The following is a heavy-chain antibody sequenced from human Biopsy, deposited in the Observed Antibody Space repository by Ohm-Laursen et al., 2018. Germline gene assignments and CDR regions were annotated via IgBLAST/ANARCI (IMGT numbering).Heavy chain of an antibody. CDR1: GYPFSNYY. V-gene: IGHV1-2*06. D-gene: IGHD6-13*01. J-gene: IGHJ4*02. CDR2: INPNSGDT. CDR3: ARMEQPHDY. Sequence: SVKVSCKASGYPFSNYYLFWVRQAPGQGLEWMGRINPNSGDTVFARNFQGRVTMTRDTAISAVYMDLRNLRPDDTAVYFCARMEQPHDYWGQGTLVTVSS.